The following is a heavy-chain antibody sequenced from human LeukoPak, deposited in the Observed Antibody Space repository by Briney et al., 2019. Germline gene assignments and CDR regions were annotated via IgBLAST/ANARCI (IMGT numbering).Heavy chain of an antibody. CDR2: ISSSSSYI. CDR1: GFTFSSYS. D-gene: IGHD3-10*01. CDR3: ARGRGVKWYEYYYYGMDV. J-gene: IGHJ6*02. Sequence: GGSLRLSCAASGFTFSSYSMNWVRQAPGKGLEWVSSISSSSSYIYYAGSVKGRFTISRDNAKNSLYLQMNSLRAEDTAVYYCARGRGVKWYEYYYYGMDVWGQGTTVTVSS. V-gene: IGHV3-21*01.